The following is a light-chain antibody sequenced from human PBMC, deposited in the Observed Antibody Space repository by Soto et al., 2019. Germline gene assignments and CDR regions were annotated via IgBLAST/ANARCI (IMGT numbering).Light chain of an antibody. Sequence: DIQLTQSPSFLSASVGERVTITCRASQGIAGYLAWYQQKPGKAPKLLIYSASTLQSGVPSRFSGSGSGTDFTLTISSLQPEDFATYSCQQSYSTTWTFGQGTKVDIK. J-gene: IGKJ1*01. CDR1: QGIAGY. CDR2: SAS. CDR3: QQSYSTTWT. V-gene: IGKV1-39*01.